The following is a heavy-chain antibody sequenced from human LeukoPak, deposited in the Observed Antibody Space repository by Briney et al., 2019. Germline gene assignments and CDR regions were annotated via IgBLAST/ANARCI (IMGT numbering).Heavy chain of an antibody. J-gene: IGHJ6*03. CDR2: INPDSGGT. CDR1: GYTFTGYY. CDR3: ARSARHCNNGVCFTDYYIDL. Sequence: GASVTVSCKASGYTFTGYYMHWVRQAPGQGLEWMGWINPDSGGTNYAQKFQGRVTMTRDTSISTAYMEMSSLTSDDTAVYYCARSARHCNNGVCFTDYYIDLWGKGTTVIVSS. V-gene: IGHV1-2*02. D-gene: IGHD2-8*01.